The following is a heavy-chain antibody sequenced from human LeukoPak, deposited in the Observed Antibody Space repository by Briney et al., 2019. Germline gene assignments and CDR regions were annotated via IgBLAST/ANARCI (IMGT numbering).Heavy chain of an antibody. J-gene: IGHJ2*01. D-gene: IGHD1-7*01. V-gene: IGHV3-33*01. CDR3: ARDRNYRPGYFDL. Sequence: TGGSLRLSCAASGFTFSSYGMHWVRQAPGKGLEWVAVIRYDGSNKYYADSVKGRFTISRDNSKNTLYLQMNSLRAEDTAVYYCARDRNYRPGYFDLWGRGTLVTVSS. CDR2: IRYDGSNK. CDR1: GFTFSSYG.